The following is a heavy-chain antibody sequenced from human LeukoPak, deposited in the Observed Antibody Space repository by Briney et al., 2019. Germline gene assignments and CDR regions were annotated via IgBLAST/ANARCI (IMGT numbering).Heavy chain of an antibody. CDR3: ARSPNYDYVWGSYPDY. J-gene: IGHJ4*02. D-gene: IGHD3-16*02. Sequence: ASVKVSCKASGGTFSSYAISWVRQAPGQGLEWMGGIIPIFGTANYAQKFQGRVTITADESTSTAYMELSSLRSEDTAVYYCARSPNYDYVWGSYPDYWGQGTLVTVSS. CDR1: GGTFSSYA. V-gene: IGHV1-69*13. CDR2: IIPIFGTA.